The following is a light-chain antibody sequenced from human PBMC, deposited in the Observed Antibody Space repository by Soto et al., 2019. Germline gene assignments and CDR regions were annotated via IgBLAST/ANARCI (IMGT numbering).Light chain of an antibody. Sequence: QSALTQPAGVSGSPGQSITISCTGTSSDVGGFDYVSWYQQHPGKAPKLMIYDVSTRPSGVSNRFSGSKSGNTASLTISGLQAEDEADYYSGSYTTSTTYVFATGTKPTVL. CDR3: GSYTTSTTYV. V-gene: IGLV2-14*03. J-gene: IGLJ1*01. CDR2: DVS. CDR1: SSDVGGFDY.